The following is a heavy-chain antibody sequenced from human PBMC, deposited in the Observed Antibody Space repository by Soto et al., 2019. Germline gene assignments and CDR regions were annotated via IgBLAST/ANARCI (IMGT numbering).Heavy chain of an antibody. CDR3: ATSGYYDSSVTYYYIFRNLFAY. CDR2: FDPEDGET. CDR1: GYTLTELS. V-gene: IGHV1-24*01. J-gene: IGHJ4*02. Sequence: ASVKVSCKVSGYTLTELSMHWVRQAPGKGLEWMGGFDPEDGETIYAQKFQGRVTMTEDTSTDTAYMELSSLRSEDTAVYYCATSGYYDSSVTYYYIFRNLFAYCGQGTLVTVSS. D-gene: IGHD3-22*01.